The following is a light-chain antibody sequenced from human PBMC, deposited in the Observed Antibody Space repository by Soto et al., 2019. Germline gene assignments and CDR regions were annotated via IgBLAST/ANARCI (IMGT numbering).Light chain of an antibody. CDR3: QQYGNYNPT. Sequence: ETVLTQSPATLSLSPGERATLSCRASQSVDTFLTWYQQKPGQAPRLLISDASNRATDIPSRYSGSGSGTDFSLNISRLEPEDFVIYYCQQYGNYNPTFGQENKLEIK. V-gene: IGKV3-11*01. CDR2: DAS. J-gene: IGKJ2*01. CDR1: QSVDTF.